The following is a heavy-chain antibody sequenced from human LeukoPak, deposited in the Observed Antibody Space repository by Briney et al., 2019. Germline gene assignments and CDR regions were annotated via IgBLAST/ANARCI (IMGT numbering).Heavy chain of an antibody. D-gene: IGHD2-2*01. V-gene: IGHV1-69*05. J-gene: IGHJ5*02. CDR2: IIPIFGTA. CDR3: ATLRTPDIVVVPAAISGWFDP. Sequence: ASVKVSCKASGGTFSSYAISWVRQAPGQGLVWMGGIIPIFGTANYAQKFQGRVTITTDESTSTAYMELSSLRSEDTAVYYCATLRTPDIVVVPAAISGWFDPWGQGTLVTVSS. CDR1: GGTFSSYA.